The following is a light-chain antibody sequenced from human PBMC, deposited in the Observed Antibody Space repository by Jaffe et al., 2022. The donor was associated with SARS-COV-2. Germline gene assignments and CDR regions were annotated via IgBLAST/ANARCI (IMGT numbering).Light chain of an antibody. Sequence: SYELSQPLSVSVALGQTARIACGGNNIGVKNVHWYQHKPGQAPVLVIYRDTSRPSGIPERFSGSNSGNTATLTISRAQAGDEADYYCQVWDSSTAGYVVFGGGTKLTVL. J-gene: IGLJ2*01. V-gene: IGLV3-9*01. CDR1: NIGVKN. CDR3: QVWDSSTAGYVV. CDR2: RDT.